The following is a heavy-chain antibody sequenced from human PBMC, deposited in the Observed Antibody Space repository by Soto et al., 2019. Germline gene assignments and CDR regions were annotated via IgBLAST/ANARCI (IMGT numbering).Heavy chain of an antibody. CDR1: GFTVSSNY. D-gene: IGHD6-6*01. Sequence: EVQLVESGGGLIQPGGSLRLSCAASGFTVSSNYMSWVRQAPGKGLEWVSVISGSGGSTYYADSVKGRFTISRDNSKNTLYLQMNSLRAEDTAVYYCAKDQYSSSSNWFDPWGQGTLVTVSS. CDR2: ISGSGGST. J-gene: IGHJ5*02. CDR3: AKDQYSSSSNWFDP. V-gene: IGHV3-23*04.